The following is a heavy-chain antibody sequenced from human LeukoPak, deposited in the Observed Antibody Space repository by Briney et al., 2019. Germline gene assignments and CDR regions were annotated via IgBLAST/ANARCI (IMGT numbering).Heavy chain of an antibody. J-gene: IGHJ3*02. CDR2: IYYSGST. CDR1: GGSISSYY. CDR3: AREAYYYDSSGYSDAFDI. Sequence: SETLSLTCTVPGGSISSYYWSWIRQPPGKGLEWIGYIYYSGSTNYNPSLKSRVTISVDTSKNQFSLKLSSVTAADTAVYYCAREAYYYDSSGYSDAFDIWGQGTMVTVSS. D-gene: IGHD3-22*01. V-gene: IGHV4-59*01.